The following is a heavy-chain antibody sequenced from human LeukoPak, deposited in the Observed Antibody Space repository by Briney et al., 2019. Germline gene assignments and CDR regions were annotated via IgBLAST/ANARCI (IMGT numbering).Heavy chain of an antibody. V-gene: IGHV3-30*18. CDR1: GFTVSSYA. Sequence: GGSLRLSCAASGFTVSSYAMSWVRQAPGKGLEWLALISYDGSNKYSADSVKGRFTISRDNSKNTLYLQMDSLRADDTAVYYCAKDTAAGECTGGNCYSYFDYWGQGTLVTVSS. D-gene: IGHD2-15*01. CDR2: ISYDGSNK. J-gene: IGHJ4*02. CDR3: AKDTAAGECTGGNCYSYFDY.